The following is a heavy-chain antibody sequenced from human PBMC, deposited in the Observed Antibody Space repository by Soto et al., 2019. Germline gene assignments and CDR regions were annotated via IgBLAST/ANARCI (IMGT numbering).Heavy chain of an antibody. V-gene: IGHV1-58*01. CDR2: IVVGSGNT. D-gene: IGHD2-15*01. CDR3: AAGGYCSGGSCYPNYGYFDL. Sequence: QMQLVQSGPAVKKPGTSVKVSCKASGFTFTSSAVQWVRQARGQRLEWIGWIVVGSGNTNYAQKFQERVTITRDMSTSAAYMELSSLRTEDTAVYYCAAGGYCSGGSCYPNYGYFDLWGRGTLVTVSS. J-gene: IGHJ2*01. CDR1: GFTFTSSA.